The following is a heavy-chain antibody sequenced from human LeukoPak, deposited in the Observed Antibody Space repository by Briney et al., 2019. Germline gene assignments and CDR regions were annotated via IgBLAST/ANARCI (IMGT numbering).Heavy chain of an antibody. J-gene: IGHJ4*02. CDR1: GGSFSGYY. CDR3: ARRTPPRGYCSGGSCYRGLDFDY. V-gene: IGHV4-34*01. Sequence: SETLSLTCAVYGGSFSGYYWSWIRQPPGKGLEWIGEINHSGSTNYNPSLKSRVTISVDTSKNQFSLKLSSVTAADTAVYYCARRTPPRGYCSGGSCYRGLDFDYWGQGTLVTVSS. D-gene: IGHD2-15*01. CDR2: INHSGST.